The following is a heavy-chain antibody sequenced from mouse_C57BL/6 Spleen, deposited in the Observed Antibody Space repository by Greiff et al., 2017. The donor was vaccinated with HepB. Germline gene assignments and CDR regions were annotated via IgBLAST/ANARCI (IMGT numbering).Heavy chain of an antibody. Sequence: VQLQQSGAELARPGASVKMSCKASGYTFTSYTMHWVKQRPGQGLEWIGYINPSSGYTKYNQKFKDKATLTADKSSSTAYMQLSSLTSEDSAVYYCARDYSNYYDFDYWGQGTTLTVSS. D-gene: IGHD2-5*01. CDR3: ARDYSNYYDFDY. CDR1: GYTFTSYT. J-gene: IGHJ2*01. V-gene: IGHV1-4*01. CDR2: INPSSGYT.